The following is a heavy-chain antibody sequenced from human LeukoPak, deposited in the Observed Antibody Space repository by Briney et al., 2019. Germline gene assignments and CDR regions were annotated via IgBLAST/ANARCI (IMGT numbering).Heavy chain of an antibody. V-gene: IGHV1-2*02. Sequence: ASVKVSCKASGYTFTGYYMHWVRQAPGQGLEWMGWINPNNCRTNYAQKFQGRVTMTRDTSISTAYMELSSLTSDDTAVYYCARCRRFDPWGQGTRVTVSS. CDR3: ARCRRFDP. CDR2: INPNNCRT. J-gene: IGHJ5*02. CDR1: GYTFTGYY.